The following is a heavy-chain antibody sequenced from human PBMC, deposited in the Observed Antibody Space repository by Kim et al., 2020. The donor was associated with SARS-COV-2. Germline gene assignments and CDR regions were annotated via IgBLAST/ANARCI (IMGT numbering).Heavy chain of an antibody. V-gene: IGHV1-69*13. CDR3: ARGNIFSSGEVANPSQYSYGMDD. CDR1: GDTFMRSA. Sequence: SVKVSCKASGDTFMRSALSWVRQAPGHGLEWMGGIIPIFGAPNYADKFQGRVTLSAHEMTNTVVMELSGLRSDDTAVYFCARGNIFSSGEVANPSQYSYGMDDWGQGTMVAVS. CDR2: IIPIFGAP. J-gene: IGHJ6*02. D-gene: IGHD3-3*02.